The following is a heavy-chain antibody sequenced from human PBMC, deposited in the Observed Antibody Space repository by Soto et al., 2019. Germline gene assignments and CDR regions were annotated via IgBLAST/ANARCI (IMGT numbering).Heavy chain of an antibody. V-gene: IGHV4-59*01. Sequence: PSETLSLTCTVSGGSISSYYWSWIRQPPGKGLEWIGYIYYSGSTNYNPSLKSRVTISVDTSKNQFSLKLSSVTAADTAVYYCARGWASAAANWFDPWGQGTLVTVSS. D-gene: IGHD6-13*01. J-gene: IGHJ5*02. CDR2: IYYSGST. CDR3: ARGWASAAANWFDP. CDR1: GGSISSYY.